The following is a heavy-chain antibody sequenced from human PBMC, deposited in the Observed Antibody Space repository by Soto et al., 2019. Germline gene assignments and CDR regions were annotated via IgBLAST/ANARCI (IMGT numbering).Heavy chain of an antibody. CDR1: GGSISSYY. J-gene: IGHJ2*01. D-gene: IGHD6-13*01. Sequence: PETLSLTCTVSGGSISSYYWSWIRQPPGKGLEWIGYIYYSGSTNYNPSLKSRVTISVDTSKNQFSLKLSSVTAADTAVYYCAREGLGQQLAPPHWYFDLWGRGTLVTVSS. CDR2: IYYSGST. CDR3: AREGLGQQLAPPHWYFDL. V-gene: IGHV4-59*01.